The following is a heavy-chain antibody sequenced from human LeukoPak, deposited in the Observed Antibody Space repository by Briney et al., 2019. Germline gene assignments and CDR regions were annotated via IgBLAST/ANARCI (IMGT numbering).Heavy chain of an antibody. J-gene: IGHJ4*02. Sequence: ASVKVSCKASGYTFTIYGISWVRQAPGQGLEWMGWISAYNGNTNYAQKLQGRVTMTTDTSTSTAYMELRSLRSDDTAVYYCARGGGNIRFLEWFLYYFDYWGQGTLVTVSS. CDR3: ARGGGNIRFLEWFLYYFDY. CDR2: ISAYNGNT. CDR1: GYTFTIYG. D-gene: IGHD3-3*01. V-gene: IGHV1-18*01.